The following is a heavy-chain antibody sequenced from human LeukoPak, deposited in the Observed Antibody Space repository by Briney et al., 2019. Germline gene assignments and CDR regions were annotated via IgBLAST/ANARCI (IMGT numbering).Heavy chain of an antibody. CDR2: IYYNGGT. V-gene: IGHV4-31*03. CDR1: GGSISSGNYY. Sequence: SETLSLTCTVSGGSISSGNYYWTWIRHHPGKGLEWLGYIYYNGGTYYNASLKSRFTISQDTSKNQFSLKLSSVTAADTAVYYCARGGWAYHFDYWGQGTLVTVSS. J-gene: IGHJ4*02. D-gene: IGHD2-15*01. CDR3: ARGGWAYHFDY.